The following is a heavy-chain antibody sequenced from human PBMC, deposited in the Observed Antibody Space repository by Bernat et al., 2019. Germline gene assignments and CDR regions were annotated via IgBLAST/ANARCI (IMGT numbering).Heavy chain of an antibody. CDR2: IYPGDSDT. V-gene: IGHV5-51*01. Sequence: EVQLVQSGAEVKKPGESLKISCKGSGYSFTSYWIGWVRQMPGKGLEWMGIIYPGDSDTRYSPSFQGQVTISADKSISTAYLQWSSLKASDTAMYYCARLSGYCSGGSCYWVTYYFDYWGQGTLVTVSS. CDR3: ARLSGYCSGGSCYWVTYYFDY. D-gene: IGHD2-15*01. CDR1: GYSFTSYW. J-gene: IGHJ4*02.